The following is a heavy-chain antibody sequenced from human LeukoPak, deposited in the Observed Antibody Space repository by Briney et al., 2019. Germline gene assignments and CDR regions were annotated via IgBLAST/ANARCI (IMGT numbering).Heavy chain of an antibody. CDR2: IYYSGST. D-gene: IGHD2-15*01. CDR3: ARHRRYCSGGSRYSTTYFDY. CDR1: GGSISSSSYY. J-gene: IGHJ4*02. V-gene: IGHV4-39*01. Sequence: SETLSLTCTVSGGSISSSSYYWGWIRQPPGKGLEWIGSIYYSGSTYYNPSLKSRVTISVDTSKNQFSLKLSSVTAADTAVYYCARHRRYCSGGSRYSTTYFDYWGQGTLVTVSS.